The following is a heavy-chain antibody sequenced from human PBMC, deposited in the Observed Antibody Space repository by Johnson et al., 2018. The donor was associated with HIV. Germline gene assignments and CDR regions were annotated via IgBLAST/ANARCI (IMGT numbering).Heavy chain of an antibody. V-gene: IGHV3-7*01. J-gene: IGHJ3*02. CDR2: IKQDGSEK. CDR3: ARVYSTSRNYYDSSDLDAFDI. CDR1: GFTFSSYW. D-gene: IGHD3-22*01. Sequence: VQLVESGGGLVQPGGSLRLSCAASGFTFSSYWMSWVRQAPGKGLEWVANIKQDGSEKYYVDSVKGRFNISRANAKNSLYLQMNILRAEDTDLYYCARVYSTSRNYYDSSDLDAFDIWGQGTMVTVSS.